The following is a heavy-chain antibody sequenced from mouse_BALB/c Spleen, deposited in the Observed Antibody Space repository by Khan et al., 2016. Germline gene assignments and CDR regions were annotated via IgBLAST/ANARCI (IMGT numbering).Heavy chain of an antibody. CDR2: INPDSRTI. CDR3: TRAGYYGYLAY. CDR1: GFDFRRYW. Sequence: VKLLESGGGLVQPGGSLKLSCAASGFDFRRYWMSWVRQAPGKGLEWIGEINPDSRTINYTPSLKDKFTISRDNAKNTLYLQMSKVRSEDTALYYCTRAGYYGYLAYWSQGTLVSVSA. J-gene: IGHJ3*01. D-gene: IGHD1-1*01. V-gene: IGHV4-1*02.